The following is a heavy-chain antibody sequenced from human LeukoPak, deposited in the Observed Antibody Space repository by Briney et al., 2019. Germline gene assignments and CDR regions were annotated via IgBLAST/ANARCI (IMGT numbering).Heavy chain of an antibody. J-gene: IGHJ6*02. D-gene: IGHD3-3*01. V-gene: IGHV4-59*01. CDR3: ARGPPYYDFWSGYYGNYYYYYGMDV. CDR1: GGSISSYY. CDR2: IYYSGST. Sequence: PSETLSLTCTVSGGSISSYYWSWIRQPPGKGLEWIGYIYYSGSTNYNPSLKSRVTISVDTSKNQFSLKLSSVTAADTAVYYCARGPPYYDFWSGYYGNYYYYYGMDVWGQGTTVTVSS.